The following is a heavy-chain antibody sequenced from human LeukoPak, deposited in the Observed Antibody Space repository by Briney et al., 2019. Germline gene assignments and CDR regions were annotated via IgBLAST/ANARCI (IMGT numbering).Heavy chain of an antibody. Sequence: GGSLRLSCAASGFTFSSSAMHWVRQAPDKGLEWVAVISYDGSNKYYADSVKGRFTISRDNSKNTLYLQMSSLRADDTAVYYCARDRDSSGWYEGFDYWGQGTLVTVSS. J-gene: IGHJ4*02. CDR1: GFTFSSSA. V-gene: IGHV3-30-3*01. CDR2: ISYDGSNK. CDR3: ARDRDSSGWYEGFDY. D-gene: IGHD6-19*01.